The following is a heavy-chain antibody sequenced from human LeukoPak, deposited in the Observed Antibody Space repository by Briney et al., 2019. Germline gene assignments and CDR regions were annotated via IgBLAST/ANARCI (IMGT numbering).Heavy chain of an antibody. D-gene: IGHD2-2*01. J-gene: IGHJ4*02. Sequence: GGSLRLSCAASGFTFSNYAMSWVRRAPGKGGEGVSTVSARGTNSYYADSVKGRFTISRDNSKNALYLQMNILRAQDTAVGFCAKWQRIYCRSSSCSFDYWGQGILVTVSS. V-gene: IGHV3-23*01. CDR2: VSARGTNS. CDR3: AKWQRIYCRSSSCSFDY. CDR1: GFTFSNYA.